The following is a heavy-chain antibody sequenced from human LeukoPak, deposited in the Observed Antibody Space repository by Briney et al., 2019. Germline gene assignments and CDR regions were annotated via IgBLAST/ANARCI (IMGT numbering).Heavy chain of an antibody. Sequence: SETLSLTCAVYGVSFSGYYWSWIRQPPGKGLEWIGEINHSGRTNYNPSLKSRVTISVDTSKNQFSLKLSSVTAADTAVYYCARGYHYYGSGSYYYYYFDYWGQGTLVTVSS. V-gene: IGHV4-34*01. CDR2: INHSGRT. CDR1: GVSFSGYY. D-gene: IGHD3-10*01. CDR3: ARGYHYYGSGSYYYYYFDY. J-gene: IGHJ4*02.